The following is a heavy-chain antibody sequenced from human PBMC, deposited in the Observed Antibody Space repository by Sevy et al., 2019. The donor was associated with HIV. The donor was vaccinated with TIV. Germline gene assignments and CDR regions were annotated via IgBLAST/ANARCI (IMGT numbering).Heavy chain of an antibody. D-gene: IGHD2-21*02. V-gene: IGHV4-38-2*02. CDR3: ARDRIVVVTAINQFSYGMDV. Sequence: SENLSLTCAVSGYSISSGYYWGWIRQPPGKGLEWIGSIYHSGSTYYNPSLKSRVTISVDTSKNQFSLKLSSVTAADTAVYYCARDRIVVVTAINQFSYGMDVWGQGTTVTVSS. CDR1: GYSISSGYY. CDR2: IYHSGST. J-gene: IGHJ6*02.